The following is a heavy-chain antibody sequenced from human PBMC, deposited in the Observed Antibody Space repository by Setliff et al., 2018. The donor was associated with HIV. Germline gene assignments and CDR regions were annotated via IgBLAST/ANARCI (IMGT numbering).Heavy chain of an antibody. Sequence: SETLSLTCAVSGGSISSGSYYWSWIRQPAGKGLEWIGRMYSSGSTNYNPSLKSRVTISIDTSKNQLSLKLSSVTAADTAVYYCARPAGKGSYYGDDAFDIWGQGTMVT. CDR1: GGSISSGSYY. V-gene: IGHV4-61*02. CDR3: ARPAGKGSYYGDDAFDI. J-gene: IGHJ3*02. CDR2: MYSSGST. D-gene: IGHD1-26*01.